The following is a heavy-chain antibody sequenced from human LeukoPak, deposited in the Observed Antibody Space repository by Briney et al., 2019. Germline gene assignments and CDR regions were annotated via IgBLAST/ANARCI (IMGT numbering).Heavy chain of an antibody. J-gene: IGHJ4*02. CDR2: IDPNTGQT. Sequence: GASVKVSCKASGYTFTAYCIHWVRQAPGQGLEWMGWIDPNTGQTDSAQKFQGRVTVTRDTSINTAYMDLSSLRSDDTAVYYCARVVGQGTAMPSRDFFDYWGQGTLVTVSP. CDR1: GYTFTAYC. V-gene: IGHV1-2*02. CDR3: ARVVGQGTAMPSRDFFDY. D-gene: IGHD5-18*01.